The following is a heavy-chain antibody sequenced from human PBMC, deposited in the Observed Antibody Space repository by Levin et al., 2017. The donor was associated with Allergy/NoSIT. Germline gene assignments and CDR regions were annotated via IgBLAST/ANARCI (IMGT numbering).Heavy chain of an antibody. D-gene: IGHD7-27*01. J-gene: IGHJ6*02. Sequence: GGSLRLSCAASGFTFSNAWMSWVRQAPGKGLEWVGRIKSKTDGGTTDYAAPVKGRFTISRDDSKNTLYLQMNSLKTEDTAVYYCTTWDYYYYGMDVWGQGTTVTVSS. V-gene: IGHV3-15*01. CDR3: TTWDYYYYGMDV. CDR2: IKSKTDGGTT. CDR1: GFTFSNAW.